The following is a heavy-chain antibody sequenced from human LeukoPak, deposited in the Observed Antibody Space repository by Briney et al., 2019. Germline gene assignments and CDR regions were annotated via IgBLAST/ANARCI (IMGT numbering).Heavy chain of an antibody. CDR1: GFTFSSYA. V-gene: IGHV3-30-3*01. CDR3: ARGGGLNPPRYLHYFDY. J-gene: IGHJ4*02. D-gene: IGHD3-16*01. CDR2: ISYDGSNK. Sequence: GGSLRLSCAASGFTFSSYAMHWVRQAPGKGLEWVAVISYDGSNKYYADSVKGRFTISRDNSKNTLYLQMNSLRAEDTAVYYCARGGGLNPPRYLHYFDYWGQGTLVTVSS.